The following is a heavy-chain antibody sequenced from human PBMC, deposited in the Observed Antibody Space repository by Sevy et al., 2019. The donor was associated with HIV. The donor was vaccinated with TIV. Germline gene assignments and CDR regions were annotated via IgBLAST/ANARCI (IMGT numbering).Heavy chain of an antibody. CDR2: ISGSGGSGDKT. D-gene: IGHD3-22*01. Sequence: GGSLRLSCAASGFTFSSYAMNWVRQAPGKGLEWVSGISGSGGSGDKTNYADSVKGRFTISRDDSKNSLYLQLNSLRAEDTAIYYCARRYDSSGYFDYWGQGTLVTVSS. J-gene: IGHJ4*02. V-gene: IGHV3-23*01. CDR3: ARRYDSSGYFDY. CDR1: GFTFSSYA.